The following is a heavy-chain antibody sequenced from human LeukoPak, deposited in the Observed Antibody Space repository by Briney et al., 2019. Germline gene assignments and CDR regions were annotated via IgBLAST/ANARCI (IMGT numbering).Heavy chain of an antibody. D-gene: IGHD2-15*01. J-gene: IGHJ4*02. CDR2: FYHSGST. V-gene: IGHV4-38-2*02. CDR3: ARVLPPFCSGLDY. CDR1: GYSITSGYY. Sequence: PSETLSLTCSVSGYSITSGYYWGWIRPPPGKGPQWIGSFYHSGSTYYNPSLKSRVTISVDTSNNPFSLKLRCLTAADTAVYYCARVLPPFCSGLDYWGQGTLVTVSS.